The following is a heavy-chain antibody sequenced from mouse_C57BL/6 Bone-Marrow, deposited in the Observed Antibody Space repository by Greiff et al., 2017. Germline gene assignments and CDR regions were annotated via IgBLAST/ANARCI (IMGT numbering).Heavy chain of an antibody. CDR3: ARVEFDGSSGDWYFDV. V-gene: IGHV1-85*01. D-gene: IGHD1-1*01. Sequence: QVQLQQSGPELVKPGASVRLSCKASGYTFTSYDINWVQQRPGQGLEWIGWIYPRDGSTTYNENFTVKATLTVATSSSTGYMELHSLTSEDSAVYFCARVEFDGSSGDWYFDVWGTGTTVTVSS. CDR2: IYPRDGST. J-gene: IGHJ1*03. CDR1: GYTFTSYD.